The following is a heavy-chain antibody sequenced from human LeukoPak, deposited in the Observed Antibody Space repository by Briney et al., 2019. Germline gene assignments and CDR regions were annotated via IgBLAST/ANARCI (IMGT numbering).Heavy chain of an antibody. CDR1: GGSISTSY. Sequence: SETLSLTCSVSGGSISTSYWSWIRQPPGRGLEWIGYIYHSGDTDYNPSLKSRVTLSVDTSKKQFSLKLTSVTAADTAVYYCASKPCSGGRCYVDAFHIWGQGTLVTVSS. D-gene: IGHD2-15*01. J-gene: IGHJ3*02. CDR3: ASKPCSGGRCYVDAFHI. V-gene: IGHV4-59*08. CDR2: IYHSGDT.